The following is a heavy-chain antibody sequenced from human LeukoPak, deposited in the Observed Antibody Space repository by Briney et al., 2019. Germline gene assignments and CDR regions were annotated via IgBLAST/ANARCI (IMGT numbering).Heavy chain of an antibody. D-gene: IGHD6-19*01. CDR2: IYSGGTT. Sequence: GGSLRLSCAASGFIVSSNYTSWVRQAPGKGREWVSLIYSGGTTYYADSVKGRFTISRDNSKNTLYLQMNSLRAEDTAVYYCARLRGWFDYWGQGTLVTVSS. CDR3: ARLRGWFDY. J-gene: IGHJ4*02. CDR1: GFIVSSNY. V-gene: IGHV3-53*01.